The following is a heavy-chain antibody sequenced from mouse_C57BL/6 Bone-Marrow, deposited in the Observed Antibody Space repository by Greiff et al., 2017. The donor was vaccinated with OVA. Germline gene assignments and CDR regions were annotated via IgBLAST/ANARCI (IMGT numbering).Heavy chain of an antibody. V-gene: IGHV1-15*01. D-gene: IGHD1-1*01. CDR2: IDPETGGT. Sequence: QVQLKESGAELVRPGASVTLSCKASGYTFTDYEMHWVKQTPVHGLEWIGAIDPETGGTASNQKFKGKAILTADKSSSTAYMELRSLTSEDSAVYYCTTTVVAPGYYFDYWGQGTTLTVSS. CDR1: GYTFTDYE. CDR3: TTTVVAPGYYFDY. J-gene: IGHJ2*01.